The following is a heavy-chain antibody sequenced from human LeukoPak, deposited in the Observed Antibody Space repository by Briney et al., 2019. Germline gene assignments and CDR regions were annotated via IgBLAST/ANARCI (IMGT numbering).Heavy chain of an antibody. V-gene: IGHV1-8*01. CDR2: MNPNSGNT. CDR3: AREYDSSGYSYYGMDV. J-gene: IGHJ6*02. Sequence: GASVKVSCKASGYTFTSYDINWVRQATGQGLEWMGWMNPNSGNTGYAQKFQGRVTMTRNTSISTAYMKLSSLRSEDTAVYYCAREYDSSGYSYYGMDVWGQGTTVTVSS. D-gene: IGHD3-22*01. CDR1: GYTFTSYD.